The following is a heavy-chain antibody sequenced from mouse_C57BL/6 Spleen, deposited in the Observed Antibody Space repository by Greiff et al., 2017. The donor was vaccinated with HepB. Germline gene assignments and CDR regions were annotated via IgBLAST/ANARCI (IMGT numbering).Heavy chain of an antibody. J-gene: IGHJ1*03. CDR1: GFNIKDYY. V-gene: IGHV14-2*01. CDR2: IDPEDGET. Sequence: DVKLQESGAELVKPGASVKLSCTASGFNIKDYYMHWVKQRTEQGLEWIGRIDPEDGETKYAPKFQGKATITADTSSNTAYLQLSSLTSEDTAVYYCARGNGNYGLDWYVDVWGTGTTVTVSS. CDR3: ARGNGNYGLDWYVDV. D-gene: IGHD2-1*01.